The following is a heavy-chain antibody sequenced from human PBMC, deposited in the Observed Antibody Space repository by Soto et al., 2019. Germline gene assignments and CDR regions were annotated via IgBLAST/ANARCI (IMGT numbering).Heavy chain of an antibody. D-gene: IGHD3-10*01. Sequence: GGSLRLSCAASGFTFSSYAMSWVRQAPGKGLEWVSAISGSGGSTYYADSVKGRFTISRDNSKNTLYLQMNSLRAEDTAVYYCAKDFDAGFGELLGADYWGQGTLVTVSS. CDR2: ISGSGGST. V-gene: IGHV3-23*01. CDR1: GFTFSSYA. CDR3: AKDFDAGFGELLGADY. J-gene: IGHJ4*02.